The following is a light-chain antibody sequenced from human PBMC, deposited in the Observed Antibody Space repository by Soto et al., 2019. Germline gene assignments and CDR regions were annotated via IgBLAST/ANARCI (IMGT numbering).Light chain of an antibody. V-gene: IGKV3-20*01. CDR1: QTFSSSH. Sequence: EIVLTHSPGTLSLSPCERATLSFSASQTFSSSHLAWYQQKPGQAPRLIIYSASTRATGIPDRFSGSGSGTDFTLTISRLEPEDFAVYYCHQYDTAPRTFGQGTKVDIK. CDR2: SAS. J-gene: IGKJ1*01. CDR3: HQYDTAPRT.